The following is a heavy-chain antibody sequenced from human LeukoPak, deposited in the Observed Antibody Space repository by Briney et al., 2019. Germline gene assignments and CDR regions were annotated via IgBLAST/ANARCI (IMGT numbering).Heavy chain of an antibody. Sequence: SETLSLTCAVSGGSISSSNWWSWVRQPPGKGLEWIGEIYHSGSTNYIPSLKSRVTISVDKSKNQFSLKLSSVTAADTAVYYCARDYYGSGSYLGYWGQGTLVTVSS. D-gene: IGHD3-10*01. CDR1: GGSISSSNW. CDR3: ARDYYGSGSYLGY. J-gene: IGHJ4*02. V-gene: IGHV4-4*02. CDR2: IYHSGST.